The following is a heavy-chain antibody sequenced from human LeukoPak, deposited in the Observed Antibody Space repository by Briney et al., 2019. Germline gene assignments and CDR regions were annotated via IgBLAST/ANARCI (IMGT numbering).Heavy chain of an antibody. CDR1: GFTFSRFW. CDR2: IKQDGGVK. D-gene: IGHD6-19*01. J-gene: IGHJ4*02. CDR3: AGSGWQVYLDY. V-gene: IGHV3-7*01. Sequence: PGGSLRLSCAASGFTFSRFWMTWVRQALGKGLEWVANIKQDGGVKYYVDSVKGRFTISRDNAKNSLYLQMNSLRAEDTAVYYCAGSGWQVYLDYWGQGTLVTVSS.